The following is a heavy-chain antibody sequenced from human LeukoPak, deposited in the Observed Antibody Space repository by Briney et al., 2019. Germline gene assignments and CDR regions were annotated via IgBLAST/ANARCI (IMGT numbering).Heavy chain of an antibody. CDR3: ARARGYFDSSCPFLW. V-gene: IGHV1-24*01. J-gene: IGHJ4*01. CDR2: FDPEDGET. CDR1: GYTLSALS. Sequence: ASVKVSCNVSGYTLSALSMLWVRQSPGKGLEWMGGFDPEDGETIYAQKFQGRVTMTEDTSTDTAYMELSSLRSEDTAVYYCARARGYFDSSCPFLWWGHGKLFTVSS. D-gene: IGHD3-22*01.